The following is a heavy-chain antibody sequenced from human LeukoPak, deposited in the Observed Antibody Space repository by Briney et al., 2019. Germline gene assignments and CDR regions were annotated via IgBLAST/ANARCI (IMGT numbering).Heavy chain of an antibody. CDR2: IRYDGSYK. J-gene: IGHJ4*02. V-gene: IGHV3-30*02. D-gene: IGHD4-17*01. Sequence: GGSLRLSCAASGFTFSSYGMHWVRQAPGKGLEWMAFIRYDGSYKSYADSVKGRFTISRDNSKNTLYLQMNSLRAEDTAVYYCAKYGDYAHSFDYWGQEALVTVSS. CDR1: GFTFSSYG. CDR3: AKYGDYAHSFDY.